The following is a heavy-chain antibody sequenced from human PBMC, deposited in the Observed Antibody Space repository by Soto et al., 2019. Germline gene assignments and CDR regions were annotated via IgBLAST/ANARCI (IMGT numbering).Heavy chain of an antibody. D-gene: IGHD6-13*01. J-gene: IGHJ4*02. Sequence: QVQLVQSGAEVKKPGSSVKVSCKASGGTFSSYAISWVRQAPGQGLEWMGGIIPIFGTANYAQKFQGRVTIXAXXSTSTAYMELSSLRSEDTAVYYCARLEQQLGCFDYWGQGTLVTVSS. CDR1: GGTFSSYA. V-gene: IGHV1-69*12. CDR2: IIPIFGTA. CDR3: ARLEQQLGCFDY.